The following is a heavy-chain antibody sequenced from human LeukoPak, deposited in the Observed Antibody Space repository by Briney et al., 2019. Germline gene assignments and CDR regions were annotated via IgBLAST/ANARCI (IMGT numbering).Heavy chain of an antibody. J-gene: IGHJ4*02. CDR1: GFTVSSNY. V-gene: IGHV3-66*04. Sequence: GGSLRLSCAASGFTVSSNYMSWVRQAPGKGLEWVSVIYSGGSTYYADSVKGRFTISRDNSKNTLYLQMNSLRAEDTAVYYCARRGYSGYDSYYFDYWGQGTLVTVSS. CDR3: ARRGYSGYDSYYFDY. CDR2: IYSGGST. D-gene: IGHD5-12*01.